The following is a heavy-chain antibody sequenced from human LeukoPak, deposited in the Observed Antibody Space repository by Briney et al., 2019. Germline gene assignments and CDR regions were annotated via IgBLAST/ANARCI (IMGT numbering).Heavy chain of an antibody. V-gene: IGHV3-48*03. CDR3: ARESSGYYYGIDP. D-gene: IGHD3-22*01. CDR2: ISSSGSTI. Sequence: GGSLRLSCAASGFTFSTYEMNWVRQAPGKGLEWVSSISSSGSTIYYADSVKGRFTISRDNAKNSLYLQMNSLRAEDTAVYYCARESSGYYYGIDPWGQGTLVTVSS. CDR1: GFTFSTYE. J-gene: IGHJ5*02.